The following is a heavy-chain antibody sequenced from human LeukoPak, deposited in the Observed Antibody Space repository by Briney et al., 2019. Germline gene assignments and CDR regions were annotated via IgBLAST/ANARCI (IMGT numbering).Heavy chain of an antibody. CDR1: GGSFSGYY. V-gene: IGHV4-34*01. CDR2: INHSGSN. D-gene: IGHD3-16*02. J-gene: IGHJ5*02. Sequence: SETLSLTCAVYGGSFSGYYWSWIRQPPGKGLEWIGEINHSGSNNYNPSLKSRVTISVDTSKNQFSLKLSSVTAADTAVYYCAREGLRLGELSSPWGQGTLVTVSS. CDR3: AREGLRLGELSSP.